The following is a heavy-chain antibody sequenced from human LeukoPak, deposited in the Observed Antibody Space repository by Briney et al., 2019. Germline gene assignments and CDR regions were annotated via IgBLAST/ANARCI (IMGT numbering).Heavy chain of an antibody. CDR2: VRPDGRQD. J-gene: IGHJ4*02. CDR1: GFFFSDYW. Sequence: GGSLRLSCAASGFFFSDYWMSWVRQAPGKGLEWVASVRPDGRQDYYLGSVKGRFTIYRDNAENPLYLQMSSLRVEDTAVYFCVRLMGGVTIYDYWGQGTLVTVSS. CDR3: VRLMGGVTIYDY. D-gene: IGHD4-11*01. V-gene: IGHV3-7*01.